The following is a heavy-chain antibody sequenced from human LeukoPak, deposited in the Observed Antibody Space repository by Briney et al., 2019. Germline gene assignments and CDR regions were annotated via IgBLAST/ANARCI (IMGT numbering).Heavy chain of an antibody. V-gene: IGHV1-69*04. CDR1: GGTFSSYA. CDR2: IIPILGIA. J-gene: IGHJ4*02. CDR3: ARGDDYGHYFDY. D-gene: IGHD4-17*01. Sequence: ASVKVSCKASGGTFSSYAISWVRQAPGQGLEWMGRIIPILGIANYAQKFQGRVTITADKSTSTAYMELSSLRSEDTAVYYCARGDDYGHYFDYWGQGTLVTVSS.